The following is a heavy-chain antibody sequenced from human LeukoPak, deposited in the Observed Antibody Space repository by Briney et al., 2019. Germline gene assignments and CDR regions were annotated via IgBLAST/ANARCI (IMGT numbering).Heavy chain of an antibody. D-gene: IGHD2-2*01. CDR1: GFTSSAFW. J-gene: IGHJ6*04. CDR2: IKKDGSEK. Sequence: GGSLRLSCVASGFTSSAFWMSWVRRPPGKGLEWVANIKKDGSEKEYVDSVKGRFSIFRDNAKNSVFLQMNSLRAEDTAVYYCATFAGVVPGGSFLWGKGTTVIVSS. CDR3: ATFAGVVPGGSFL. V-gene: IGHV3-7*01.